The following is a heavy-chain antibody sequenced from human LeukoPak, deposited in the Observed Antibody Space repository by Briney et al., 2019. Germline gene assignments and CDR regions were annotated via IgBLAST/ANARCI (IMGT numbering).Heavy chain of an antibody. CDR1: GYTFTGYY. V-gene: IGHV1-69*02. J-gene: IGHJ5*02. D-gene: IGHD6-13*01. Sequence: SVKVSCKASGYTFTGYYIYWVRQAPGQGLEWMGRIIPILGIANYAQKFQGRVTITADKSTSTAYMELSSLRSEDTAVYYCARIAGSSWSKPNWFDPWGQGTLGTVSS. CDR3: ARIAGSSWSKPNWFDP. CDR2: IIPILGIA.